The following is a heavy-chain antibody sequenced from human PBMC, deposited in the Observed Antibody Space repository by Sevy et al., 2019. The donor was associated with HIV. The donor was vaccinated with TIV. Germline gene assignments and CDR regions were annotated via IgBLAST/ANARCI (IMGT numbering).Heavy chain of an antibody. J-gene: IGHJ4*02. CDR2: ISYDGSNK. V-gene: IGHV3-30-3*01. CDR1: GFTFSSYA. CDR3: ARGGYYYDSSGYYSFDY. D-gene: IGHD3-22*01. Sequence: GGSLRLSCAASGFTFSSYAMHWVRQAPGKGLEWVAVISYDGSNKYYADSVKGRFTISRDNSKNTLYLQMNSLRAEDTSVYYCARGGYYYDSSGYYSFDYWGQGTLVTVSS.